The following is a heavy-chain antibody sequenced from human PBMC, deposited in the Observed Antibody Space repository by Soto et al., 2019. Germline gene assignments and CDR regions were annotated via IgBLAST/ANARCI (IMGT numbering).Heavy chain of an antibody. J-gene: IGHJ4*02. CDR3: ARKNTRRAPFDY. CDR1: GGSISSYY. Sequence: SETLSLTCTVSGGSISSYYWSWIRQPPGKGLEWIGYIYYSGSTNYNPSLKSRVTISVDTSKNQFSLKLSSVTAADTAVYYCARKNTRRAPFDYWGQGTQVTVSS. CDR2: IYYSGST. V-gene: IGHV4-59*01. D-gene: IGHD2-2*02.